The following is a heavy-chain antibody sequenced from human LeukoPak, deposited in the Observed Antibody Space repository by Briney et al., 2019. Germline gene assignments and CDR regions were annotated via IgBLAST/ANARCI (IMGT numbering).Heavy chain of an antibody. CDR2: IIPIFGTA. Sequence: SVKVSCKAPGGTFSSYAISWVRQASGQGLEWMGGIIPIFGTANYAQKFQGRVTITTDESTSTAYMELSSLRSEDTAVYYCARGRYCSSTSCYENWFDPWGQGTLVTVSS. V-gene: IGHV1-69*05. D-gene: IGHD2-2*01. CDR1: GGTFSSYA. J-gene: IGHJ5*02. CDR3: ARGRYCSSTSCYENWFDP.